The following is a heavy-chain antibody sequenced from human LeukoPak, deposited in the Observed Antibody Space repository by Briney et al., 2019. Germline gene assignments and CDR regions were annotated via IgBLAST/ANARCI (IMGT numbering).Heavy chain of an antibody. CDR1: GFTFSTYS. J-gene: IGHJ4*02. V-gene: IGHV3-21*01. Sequence: GGSLRLSCAASGFTFSTYSMNWVRQAPGKGLEWVSSITSSSSYIHYADSVKGRFTISRDNAKNSLYLQMNSLRAEDTAVYYCGRDLFYWGQGTLVTVSS. CDR3: GRDLFY. CDR2: ITSSSSYI.